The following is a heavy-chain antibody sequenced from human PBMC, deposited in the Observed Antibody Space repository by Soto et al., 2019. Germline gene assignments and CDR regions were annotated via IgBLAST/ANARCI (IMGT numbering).Heavy chain of an antibody. CDR2: ISYDGRNK. CDR3: GSSDSQGAIDY. Sequence: QVQLVESGGGVVQPGRSLRLSCAASGFTFSSYAMHWVRQAPGKGLEWVAVISYDGRNKYYADSVKGRFTISRDNSKNTLYLQMNGLRVEDTAVYYCGSSDSQGAIDYWGQGTLVTVSS. V-gene: IGHV3-30*04. J-gene: IGHJ4*02. CDR1: GFTFSSYA. D-gene: IGHD5-18*01.